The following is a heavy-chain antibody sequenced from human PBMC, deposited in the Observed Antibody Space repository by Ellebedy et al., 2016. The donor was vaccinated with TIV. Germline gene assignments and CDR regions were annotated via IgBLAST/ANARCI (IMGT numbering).Heavy chain of an antibody. CDR1: GDSVSNKYAT. Sequence: SQTLSLTCAISGDSVSNKYATWNWLRQSPSRGLEWLGRAYYRSTWIYDYAVSVKGRLTINPDTSNNQHSLHPNSVTPEDTAVYYCARDPSRCYSSADVWGQGTTFTVSS. D-gene: IGHD4-11*01. CDR3: ARDPSRCYSSADV. CDR2: AYYRSTWIY. V-gene: IGHV6-1*01. J-gene: IGHJ6*02.